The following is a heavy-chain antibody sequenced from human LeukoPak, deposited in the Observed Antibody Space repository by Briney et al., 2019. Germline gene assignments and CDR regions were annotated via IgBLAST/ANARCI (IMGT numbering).Heavy chain of an antibody. V-gene: IGHV2-5*02. D-gene: IGHD3-22*01. Sequence: SGPTLVKPTQTLTLTCTFSGFSLSTSGVGVGWIRQPPGKALEWLALIYWDDDKRYSPSLNSRLTITKDTSKNQVVLTITNMDPVDTATYYCAHRGIDSSGYYCFDYWGQGTLVTVPS. CDR2: IYWDDDK. CDR3: AHRGIDSSGYYCFDY. J-gene: IGHJ4*02. CDR1: GFSLSTSGVG.